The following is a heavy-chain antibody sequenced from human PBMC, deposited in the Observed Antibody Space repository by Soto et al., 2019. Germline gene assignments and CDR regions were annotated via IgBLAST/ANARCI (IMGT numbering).Heavy chain of an antibody. V-gene: IGHV1-2*02. Sequence: SVKVSCKASGFSFTGYYIHWLRQAPGQGLEWMGWINAHSGGTEYAQKFQGRVTLTRDTSIATAYLTLTSLTSDDTALYYCAKDLTRQLAYWLDPWGQGTQVTVSS. J-gene: IGHJ5*02. CDR1: GFSFTGYY. D-gene: IGHD6-6*01. CDR3: AKDLTRQLAYWLDP. CDR2: INAHSGGT.